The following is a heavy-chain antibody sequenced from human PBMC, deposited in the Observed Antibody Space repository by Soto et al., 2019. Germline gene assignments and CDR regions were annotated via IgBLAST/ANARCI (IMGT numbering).Heavy chain of an antibody. CDR2: IFSNDEK. J-gene: IGHJ5*02. V-gene: IGHV2-26*04. D-gene: IGHD6-13*01. Sequence: QVTVKESGPVLVKPTETLTLTCTVSGFSFSNAGLGVSWIRQPPGTPLEWLAHIFSNDEKSYSTSLKSRLTNSKDTSKSQVVLIMTNMDPVDTATYYCASTYSASWYWFDPWGQGTLVTVSS. CDR3: ASTYSASWYWFDP. CDR1: GFSFSNAGLG.